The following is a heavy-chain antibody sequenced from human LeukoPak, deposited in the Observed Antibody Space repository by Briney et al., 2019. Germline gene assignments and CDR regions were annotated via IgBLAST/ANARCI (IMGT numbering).Heavy chain of an antibody. CDR3: ARILSSAWGELGY. V-gene: IGHV3-30*04. J-gene: IGHJ4*02. Sequence: GSLRLSCAASGFSFSSYAMHWVRPAPGKGLEWVAVISSDGSNKYYADSAKGRFTISRDNSKNTLYLQMNSLRAEDTAVYFCARILSSAWGELGYWGQGTLVTVSS. D-gene: IGHD6-19*01. CDR2: ISSDGSNK. CDR1: GFSFSSYA.